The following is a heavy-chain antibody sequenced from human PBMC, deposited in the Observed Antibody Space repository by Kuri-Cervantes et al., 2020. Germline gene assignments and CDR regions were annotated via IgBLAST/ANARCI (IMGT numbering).Heavy chain of an antibody. D-gene: IGHD3-22*01. Sequence: SVKVSCKASGGTFSSYAISWVRQAPGQGLEWMGGIIPIFGTANYAQKFQGRVTITADESTSTAYMELRSLRSDDTAVCYCARDLMIVVREVVYYYGMDVWGQGTTVTVSS. CDR3: ARDLMIVVREVVYYYGMDV. CDR1: GGTFSSYA. V-gene: IGHV1-69*13. J-gene: IGHJ6*02. CDR2: IIPIFGTA.